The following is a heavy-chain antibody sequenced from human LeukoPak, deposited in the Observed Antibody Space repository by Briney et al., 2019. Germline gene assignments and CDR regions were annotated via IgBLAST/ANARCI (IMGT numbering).Heavy chain of an antibody. J-gene: IGHJ4*02. CDR1: GMTLSNYG. CDR3: AKRGVVIRVILVGFHKEAYYFDS. D-gene: IGHD3-22*01. V-gene: IGHV3-23*01. CDR2: ISGSGGRT. Sequence: GGSLRLSCAVSGMTLSNYGMSWVRQAPGKGLEWVAGISGSGGRTNYADSVKGRFTISRDNPKNTLYLQMNSLRAEDTAVYFCAKRGVVIRVILVGFHKEAYYFDSWGQGALVTVSS.